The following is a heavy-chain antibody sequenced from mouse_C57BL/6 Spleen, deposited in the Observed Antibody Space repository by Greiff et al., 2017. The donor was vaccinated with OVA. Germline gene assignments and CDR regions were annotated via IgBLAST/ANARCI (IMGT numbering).Heavy chain of an antibody. Sequence: EVQGVESGAGLVKPGGSLQLSCAASGFTFSSYAMYWVRQTPEKRLEWVAYISSGGDYIYYADTVKGRFTLSRDDARNTLYRQMSSLKAEDTAMYYCTRGSYYYGSSYVSYFDYWGQGTTRTVSS. J-gene: IGHJ2*01. CDR2: ISSGGDYI. D-gene: IGHD1-1*01. CDR3: TRGSYYYGSSYVSYFDY. CDR1: GFTFSSYA. V-gene: IGHV5-9-1*02.